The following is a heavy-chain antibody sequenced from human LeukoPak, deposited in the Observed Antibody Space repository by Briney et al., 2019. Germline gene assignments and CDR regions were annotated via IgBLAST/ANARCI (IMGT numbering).Heavy chain of an antibody. CDR3: ATSLGYCSSTSCYSSAFDI. Sequence: GESLKISCKGSGYTFTNYWIGWVRQMPGKGLEFMGIIYPGDSDTRYSPSFQGQVTISADKSISTAYLQWSSLKASDTAMYYCATSLGYCSSTSCYSSAFDIWGQGTMVTVSS. CDR1: GYTFTNYW. CDR2: IYPGDSDT. D-gene: IGHD2-2*01. J-gene: IGHJ3*02. V-gene: IGHV5-51*01.